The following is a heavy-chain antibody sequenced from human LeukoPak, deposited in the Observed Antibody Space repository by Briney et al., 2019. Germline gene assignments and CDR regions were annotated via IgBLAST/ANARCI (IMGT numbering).Heavy chain of an antibody. CDR3: ARTYYYDSSGLDY. Sequence: SVKVSCKASGGTFSSYAISWVRQAPGQGLEWMGGIIPIFGTANYAQKFQGRVTMTRDTSTSTVYMELSSLRSEDTAVYYCARTYYYDSSGLDYWGQGTLVTVSS. V-gene: IGHV1-69*05. CDR2: IIPIFGTA. CDR1: GGTFSSYA. J-gene: IGHJ4*02. D-gene: IGHD3-22*01.